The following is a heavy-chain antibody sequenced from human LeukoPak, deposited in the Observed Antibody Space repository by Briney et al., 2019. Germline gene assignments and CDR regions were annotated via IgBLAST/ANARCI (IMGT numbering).Heavy chain of an antibody. CDR2: IIPILGIA. J-gene: IGHJ4*02. D-gene: IGHD5/OR15-5a*01. V-gene: IGHV1-69*04. CDR1: GGTFSSYA. Sequence: APVKVSCKASGGTFSSYAISWVRQAPGQGLEWMGRIIPILGIANYAQKFQGRVTITADKSTSTAYMELSSLRSEDTAVYYCARSYSVTFAGWNYFDYWGQGTLVTVSS. CDR3: ARSYSVTFAGWNYFDY.